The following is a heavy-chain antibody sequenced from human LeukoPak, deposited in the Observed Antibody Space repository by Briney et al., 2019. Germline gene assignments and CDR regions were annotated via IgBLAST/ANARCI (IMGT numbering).Heavy chain of an antibody. CDR1: GFTFSSYN. CDR3: ARDNYYGSGSYPNWFDP. J-gene: IGHJ5*02. V-gene: IGHV3-21*01. D-gene: IGHD3-10*01. CDR2: ISSSSSYI. Sequence: PGGSLRLSCAASGFTFSSYNMNWVRQAPGKGLEWVSSISSSSSYIYYADSVKGRFTISRDNAKNSLYLQMNSLRAEDTAVYYCARDNYYGSGSYPNWFDPWGQGTLVTVSS.